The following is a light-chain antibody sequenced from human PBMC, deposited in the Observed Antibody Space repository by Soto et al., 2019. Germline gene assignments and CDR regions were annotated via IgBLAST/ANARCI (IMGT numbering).Light chain of an antibody. CDR1: QGISTW. CDR2: GAS. V-gene: IGKV1-12*01. J-gene: IGKJ2*01. Sequence: DIQMTQSPSFVPASVGDRVTITCRASQGISTWLAWYQKRPGKTPKLLISGASSLQSGVPSRFSGSGSGTDFTLTITSLQPEDFATYYCQQSYSTLPYTFGQGTKVEIK. CDR3: QQSYSTLPYT.